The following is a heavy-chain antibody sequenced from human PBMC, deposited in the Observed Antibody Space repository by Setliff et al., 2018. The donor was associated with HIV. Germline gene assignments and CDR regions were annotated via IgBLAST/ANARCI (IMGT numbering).Heavy chain of an antibody. J-gene: IGHJ4*02. CDR3: ARVADSSGYYHLDY. D-gene: IGHD3-22*01. CDR2: VYHSGSS. Sequence: SETLSLTCAVYGGSFTTYYWSWIRQPPGKGPEWIGEVYHSGSSNYNPSLKSRVTISVDTSKKQFSLKLSSVTAADTAVYHCARVADSSGYYHLDYWGQGTLVTVSS. CDR1: GGSFTTYY. V-gene: IGHV4-34*01.